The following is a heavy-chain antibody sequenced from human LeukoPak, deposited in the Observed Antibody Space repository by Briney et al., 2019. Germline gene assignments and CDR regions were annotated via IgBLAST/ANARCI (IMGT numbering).Heavy chain of an antibody. CDR3: ARVLWFGELVLVGFDP. J-gene: IGHJ5*02. CDR1: GYTFTSYD. Sequence: ASVKVSCKASGYTFTSYDINWVRQATGQELEWMGWMNPNSGNTGYAQKFQGRVTMTRNTSISTAYMELSSLRSEDTAVYYCARVLWFGELVLVGFDPWGQGTLVTVSS. CDR2: MNPNSGNT. D-gene: IGHD3-10*01. V-gene: IGHV1-8*01.